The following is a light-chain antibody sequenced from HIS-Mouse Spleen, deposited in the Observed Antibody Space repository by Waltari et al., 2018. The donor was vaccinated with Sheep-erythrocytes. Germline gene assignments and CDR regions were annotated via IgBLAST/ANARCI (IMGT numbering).Light chain of an antibody. CDR1: SSDVVCFNH. Sequence: QSALTQPPSASGSPGQSVTISCTGTSSDVVCFNHVSWYQQHPGKAPKLMIYEVSKRPSGVPDRFSGSKSGNTASLTVSGLQAEDEADYYCSSYAGSNNWVFGGGTKLTVL. V-gene: IGLV2-8*01. CDR2: EVS. CDR3: SSYAGSNNWV. J-gene: IGLJ3*02.